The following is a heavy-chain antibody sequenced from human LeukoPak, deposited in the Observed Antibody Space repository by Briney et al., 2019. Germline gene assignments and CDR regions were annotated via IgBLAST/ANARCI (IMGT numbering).Heavy chain of an antibody. CDR1: GYTFTSYD. V-gene: IGHV1-8*01. J-gene: IGHJ5*02. Sequence: ASVKVSCKASGYTFTSYDINWVRQATGQGLEWMGWMNPNSGNTGYAQKFQGRVTMTRDTSISTAYMELSRLRSDDTAVYYCARDGAWRRYYDLSNWFDPWGQGTLVTVSS. CDR3: ARDGAWRRYYDLSNWFDP. CDR2: MNPNSGNT. D-gene: IGHD3-3*01.